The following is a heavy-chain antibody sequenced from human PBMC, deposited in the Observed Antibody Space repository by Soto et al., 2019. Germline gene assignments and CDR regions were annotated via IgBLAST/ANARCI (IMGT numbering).Heavy chain of an antibody. V-gene: IGHV1-46*01. D-gene: IGHD5-18*01. CDR3: ARDPGYSYGYN. CDR2: INPSDRST. J-gene: IGHJ4*02. CDR1: GYTFTSYF. Sequence: ASVKVSCKASGYTFTSYFIHWVRQAPGQGLEWMGIINPSDRSTSYARRFQGRVTITRDTSASTAYMELSSLRSEDTAVYYCARDPGYSYGYNWGQGTLVTVSS.